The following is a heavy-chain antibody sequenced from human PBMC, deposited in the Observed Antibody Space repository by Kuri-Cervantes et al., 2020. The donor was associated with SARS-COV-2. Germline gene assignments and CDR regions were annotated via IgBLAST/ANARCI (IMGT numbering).Heavy chain of an antibody. V-gene: IGHV3-30-3*01. CDR1: GFTFSSYA. D-gene: IGHD1-1*01. CDR3: AREKLAGYYYYYMDV. Sequence: GGSLRLSCAASGFTFSSYAMHWVRQAPGKGLEWVAVISYDGSNKYYADSVKGRFTIPRDNSKNTLYLQMNSLRAEDTAVYYCAREKLAGYYYYYMDVWGKGTTVTVSS. J-gene: IGHJ6*03. CDR2: ISYDGSNK.